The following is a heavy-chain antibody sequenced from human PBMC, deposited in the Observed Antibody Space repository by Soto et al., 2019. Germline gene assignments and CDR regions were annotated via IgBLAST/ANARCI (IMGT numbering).Heavy chain of an antibody. CDR1: GGSFSGYY. CDR3: ARDHQRQSRTGGMGV. J-gene: IGHJ6*02. Sequence: PSETLSLTCAVYGGSFSGYYWSWIRQPPGKGLEWIGEINHSGSTNYNPSLKSRVTISVDTSTNQVSLKLTSVTAADTAVYYCARDHQRQSRTGGMGVWGQGNTVIVSS. V-gene: IGHV4-34*01. CDR2: INHSGST.